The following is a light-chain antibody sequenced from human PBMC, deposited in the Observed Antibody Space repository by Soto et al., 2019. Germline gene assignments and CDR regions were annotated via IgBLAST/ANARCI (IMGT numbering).Light chain of an antibody. J-gene: IGKJ1*01. Sequence: EIVMTQFPVTLSVSPGERATLSCRASQSLYSDLAWYQQKPGQAPRLLIYGASARATGISARFSGSGSETEFTLTISRLQSEDFALYYCQQYSEWPWTFGQGTKVDIK. CDR3: QQYSEWPWT. CDR1: QSLYSD. V-gene: IGKV3-15*01. CDR2: GAS.